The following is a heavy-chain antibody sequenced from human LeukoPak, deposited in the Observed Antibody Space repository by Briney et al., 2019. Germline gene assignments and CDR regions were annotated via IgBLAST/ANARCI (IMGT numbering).Heavy chain of an antibody. D-gene: IGHD6-13*01. Sequence: GGSLRLSCAASGFTFSSYAMSGVGQAPGKGLEWVSAISGSGGSTYYADSVKGRFTISRDNSKHTLYPQMNSLRAEDTAVYYCANGRIAAAGTAWVYWGQGTLVTVSS. CDR1: GFTFSSYA. J-gene: IGHJ4*02. CDR2: ISGSGGST. CDR3: ANGRIAAAGTAWVY. V-gene: IGHV3-23*01.